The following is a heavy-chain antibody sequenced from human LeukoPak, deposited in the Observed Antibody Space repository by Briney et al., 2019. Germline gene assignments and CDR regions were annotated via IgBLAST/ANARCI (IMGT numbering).Heavy chain of an antibody. V-gene: IGHV3-23*01. CDR1: GFTFNNFA. J-gene: IGHJ4*02. Sequence: GGSLRLSCAASGFTFNNFAMNWVRQAPGKGLEFVSSICGSGSATYYGDSVKGRFTISRDNSKNRVYLQMNSLTAEDTAVYRCAKDEGYSSGGPSYFDYWGQGILVTVSS. CDR3: AKDEGYSSGGPSYFDY. D-gene: IGHD6-19*01. CDR2: ICGSGSAT.